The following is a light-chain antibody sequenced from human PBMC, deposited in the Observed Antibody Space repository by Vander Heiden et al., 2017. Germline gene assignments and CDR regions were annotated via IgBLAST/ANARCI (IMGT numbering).Light chain of an antibody. Sequence: SYELTQPPSVSVSPGQTARITGGGDALRKKDLYWYQQKSGQAPVLAICEDSKRPSGIPDRFSGSRSGKPATLTISGAEVGDEADYYCLSTHSSANHVIFGGGTKLTVL. CDR3: LSTHSSANHVI. V-gene: IGLV3-10*01. CDR1: ALRKKD. J-gene: IGLJ2*01. CDR2: EDS.